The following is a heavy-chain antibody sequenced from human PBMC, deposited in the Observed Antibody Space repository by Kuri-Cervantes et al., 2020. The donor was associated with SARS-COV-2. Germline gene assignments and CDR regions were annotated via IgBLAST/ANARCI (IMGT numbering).Heavy chain of an antibody. CDR2: ISGSGSYI. Sequence: GESLKISCAASGFSLSRYTMNWVRQAPGKALEWVSSISGSGSYIYYADSVKGRFTISKESGENSLYLHMNSLRAEDTAVYYCARTFSGSYWGYFDYWGQGTLVTVSS. J-gene: IGHJ4*02. V-gene: IGHV3-21*01. CDR3: ARTFSGSYWGYFDY. CDR1: GFSLSRYT. D-gene: IGHD1-26*01.